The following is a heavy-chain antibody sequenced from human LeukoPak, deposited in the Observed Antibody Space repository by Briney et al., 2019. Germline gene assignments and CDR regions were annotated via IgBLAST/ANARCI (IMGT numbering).Heavy chain of an antibody. CDR1: GYSFTNYW. Sequence: GESLKISCKGSGYSFTNYWIGWVRQMPGKGLEWMGIIYPGDSDTRYSPSFQGQVTISADKSISTAYLHWSSLKASDTAMYYCARCYRDYYDSSGYFKWFDPWGQGTLVTVSS. D-gene: IGHD3-22*01. CDR3: ARCYRDYYDSSGYFKWFDP. V-gene: IGHV5-51*01. J-gene: IGHJ5*02. CDR2: IYPGDSDT.